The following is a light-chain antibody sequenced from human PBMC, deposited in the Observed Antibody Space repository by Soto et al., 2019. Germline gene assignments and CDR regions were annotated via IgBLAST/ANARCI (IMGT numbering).Light chain of an antibody. CDR2: DAA. CDR3: QQRSNWPPRVT. CDR1: QSVSSY. Sequence: EIVLTQSPATLSLSPGARATLSCRASQSVSSYFAWYQQKPGQAPRLLIYDAANRATGIPARFSGSGSGTDFTLTISSLEPEDFAVYYCQQRSNWPPRVTFGPGTKVDIK. J-gene: IGKJ3*01. V-gene: IGKV3-11*01.